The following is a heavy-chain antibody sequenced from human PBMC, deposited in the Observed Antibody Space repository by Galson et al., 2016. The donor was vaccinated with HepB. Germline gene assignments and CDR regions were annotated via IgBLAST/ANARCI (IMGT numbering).Heavy chain of an antibody. Sequence: SLRLSCAASGFTFSSYAMSWVRQAPGKGLEWVSAISGSGDNTYYADSVKGRFTISRDNSKSTLYLQMNSLRAEGTAVYYCAKDRVYAAVNWFDPWGQGTLVTVSS. J-gene: IGHJ5*02. CDR1: GFTFSSYA. D-gene: IGHD5/OR15-5a*01. CDR3: AKDRVYAAVNWFDP. V-gene: IGHV3-23*01. CDR2: ISGSGDNT.